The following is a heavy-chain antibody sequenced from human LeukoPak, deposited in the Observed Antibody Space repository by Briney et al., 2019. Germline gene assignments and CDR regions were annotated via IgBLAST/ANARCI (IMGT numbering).Heavy chain of an antibody. V-gene: IGHV4-59*08. D-gene: IGHD6-19*01. Sequence: YPSETLSLTCTVSGGSINNYYWSWVRQPPGKGLEWVGYIYHSGSTNYNPFLKSRVTISIDTSKNQFSLKLSSVTAADTAVYYCARNSSGHSFDYWGQGTLVTVSS. CDR2: IYHSGST. CDR1: GGSINNYY. CDR3: ARNSSGHSFDY. J-gene: IGHJ4*02.